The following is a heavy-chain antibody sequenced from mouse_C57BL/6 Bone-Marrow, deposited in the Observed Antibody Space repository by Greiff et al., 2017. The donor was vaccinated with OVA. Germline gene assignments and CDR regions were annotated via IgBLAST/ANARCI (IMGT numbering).Heavy chain of an antibody. CDR2: PWWDDDN. CDR3: GGSIYYDYGGFAY. J-gene: IGHJ3*01. Sequence: ESGPGILQPSQTLSLTCSFSGFSLSTFGMGVGWIRQPSGKGLEWLAHPWWDDDNYYNPALKSRPTISKDASKTQIFLKIANVDTAETATYYCGGSIYYDYGGFAYWGQGTLVTVSA. V-gene: IGHV8-8*01. CDR1: GFSLSTFGMG. D-gene: IGHD2-4*01.